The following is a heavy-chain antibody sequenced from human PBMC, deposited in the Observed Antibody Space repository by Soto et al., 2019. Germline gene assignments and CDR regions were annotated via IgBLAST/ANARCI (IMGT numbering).Heavy chain of an antibody. Sequence: AAAKFYFKASGYTFTSDGISWVRQAPGQVLEWMGWISAYNGNTNYAQKLQGRVTMTTDTSTSTAYMELRSLRSDDTAVYYCAKGSRPDYWGQLPLVTVSS. CDR2: ISAYNGNT. J-gene: IGHJ4*02. CDR3: AKGSRPDY. V-gene: IGHV1-18*01. CDR1: GYTFTSDG.